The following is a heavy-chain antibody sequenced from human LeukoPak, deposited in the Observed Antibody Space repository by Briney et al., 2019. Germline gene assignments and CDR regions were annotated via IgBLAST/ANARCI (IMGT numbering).Heavy chain of an antibody. J-gene: IGHJ4*02. D-gene: IGHD1-7*01. CDR3: AKGVSSYNWNSGSDY. V-gene: IGHV3-30*02. CDR2: IRFDGSNK. Sequence: PGGSLRLSCAASGFTFSSYDMHWVRQAPDKGLAWVAFIRFDGSNKYYADSVRGRFTISRDNSKSTLYLQMNSLRAEDTAVYYCAKGVSSYNWNSGSDYWGQGTLVTVSS. CDR1: GFTFSSYD.